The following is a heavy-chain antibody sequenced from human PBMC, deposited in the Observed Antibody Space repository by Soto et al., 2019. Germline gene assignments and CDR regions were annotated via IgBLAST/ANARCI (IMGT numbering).Heavy chain of an antibody. D-gene: IGHD5-18*01. J-gene: IGHJ6*02. CDR2: IYYSGST. CDR3: ARGSYGSYYYYYGMDV. Sequence: QVQLQESGPGLVKPSETLSLTCTVSGGSVSSGSYYWSWIRQPPGKGLEWIGYIYYSGSTNYNPSLKSRVTISVDTSKNQFSLKLSSVTAADTAVYYCARGSYGSYYYYYGMDVWGQGTTVTVSS. V-gene: IGHV4-61*01. CDR1: GGSVSSGSYY.